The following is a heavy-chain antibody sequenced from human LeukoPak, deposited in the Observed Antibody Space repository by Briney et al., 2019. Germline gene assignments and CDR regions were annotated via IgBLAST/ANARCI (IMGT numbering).Heavy chain of an antibody. V-gene: IGHV3-7*01. Sequence: GGSLRLSCAASGFTFSSYWMIWVRQAPGKGLEWVANIKEDGSEEYYVDSVKGRFTISRDNAKNSLYLQMKIVRAEDTALYYCARGVLTGIDYMDVWGKGTTVTVSS. J-gene: IGHJ6*03. CDR1: GFTFSSYW. CDR3: ARGVLTGIDYMDV. CDR2: IKEDGSEE. D-gene: IGHD1-20*01.